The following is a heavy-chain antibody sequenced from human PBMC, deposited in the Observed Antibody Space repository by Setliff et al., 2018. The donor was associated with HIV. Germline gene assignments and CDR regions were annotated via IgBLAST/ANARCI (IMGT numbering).Heavy chain of an antibody. V-gene: IGHV4-61*05. J-gene: IGHJ5*02. CDR3: AKRTFGSGRLDP. CDR2: IHTTGST. Sequence: SETLSLTCTVSGGSISSSGYYWGWIRQPPGKGLEWIGQIHTTGSTNYNPSLKSRVTISMDTSKNQFSLNLNSVTATDTAVYYCAKRTFGSGRLDPWGQGTLVTVSS. D-gene: IGHD3-16*01. CDR1: GGSISSSGYY.